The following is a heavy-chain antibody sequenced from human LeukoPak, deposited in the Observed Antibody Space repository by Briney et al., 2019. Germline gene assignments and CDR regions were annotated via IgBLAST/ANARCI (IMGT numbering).Heavy chain of an antibody. Sequence: PGGSLRLPCAASGFTFSSYAMSWVRQAPGKGLEWVSGIGGSGGSTYYAGSVKGRLTTSRDNSKNTVYLQMNSLRAEDTAVYYCAKSSGDYKTKFDSWGQGTLVTVSS. J-gene: IGHJ4*02. CDR3: AKSSGDYKTKFDS. CDR1: GFTFSSYA. V-gene: IGHV3-23*01. CDR2: IGGSGGST. D-gene: IGHD4-17*01.